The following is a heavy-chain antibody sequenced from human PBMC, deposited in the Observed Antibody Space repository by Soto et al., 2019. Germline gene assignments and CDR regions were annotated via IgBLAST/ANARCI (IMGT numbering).Heavy chain of an antibody. CDR2: IIHIFGTA. CDR3: ARVLPHPGVVGHAFDI. CDR1: GGTFSSYA. V-gene: IGHV1-69*01. D-gene: IGHD2-15*01. Sequence: QVQLVQSGAEVKKPGSSVKVSCKASGGTFSSYAISWVRQAPGKGLEWMGGIIHIFGTANYAQKFQGRVTITADESTSTAYMELSSLRSEDTAVYYCARVLPHPGVVGHAFDIWGQGTMVTVSS. J-gene: IGHJ3*02.